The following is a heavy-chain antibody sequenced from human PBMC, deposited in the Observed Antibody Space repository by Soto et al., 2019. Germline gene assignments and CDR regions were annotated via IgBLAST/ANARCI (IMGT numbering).Heavy chain of an antibody. CDR2: ISYDGSSK. J-gene: IGHJ4*02. CDR3: SRERVWILATFDN. V-gene: IGHV3-30-3*01. D-gene: IGHD2-2*03. CDR1: GFTFSSLG. Sequence: QVKLVESGGGVVQPGRSLRLSCAASGFTFSSLGMDWVRQAPGKGLEWVALISYDGSSKYYGDSVKGRFTISRDNSRNTMHLQKDGRIGEEAGVDYCSRERVWILATFDNWGPGTLVTVSS.